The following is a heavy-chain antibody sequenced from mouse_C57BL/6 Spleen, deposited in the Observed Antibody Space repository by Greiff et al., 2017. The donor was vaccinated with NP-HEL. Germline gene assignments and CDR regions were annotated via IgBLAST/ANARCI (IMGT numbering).Heavy chain of an antibody. J-gene: IGHJ3*01. CDR1: GYTFTDYY. D-gene: IGHD2-4*01. Sequence: EVKLLESGPVLVKPGASVKMSCKASGYTFTDYYMNWMKQSHGKSLEWIGVINPYNGGTSYNQKFKGKATLTVDKSSSTAYMELNSLTSEDSAVYYCARGDYDAPAWFAYWGQGTLVTVSA. V-gene: IGHV1-19*01. CDR3: ARGDYDAPAWFAY. CDR2: INPYNGGT.